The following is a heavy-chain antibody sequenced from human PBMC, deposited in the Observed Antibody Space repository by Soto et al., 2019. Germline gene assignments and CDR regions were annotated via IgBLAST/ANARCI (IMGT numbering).Heavy chain of an antibody. Sequence: GSLRLSCAASGFTFSSYGMHWVRQAPGKGLEWVAVISYDGSNKYYADSVKGRFTISRDNSKNTLYLQMNSLRAEDTAVYYCAKDLDIVVVVAAIPPWFDPWGQGTLVTVSS. CDR2: ISYDGSNK. D-gene: IGHD2-15*01. CDR3: AKDLDIVVVVAAIPPWFDP. CDR1: GFTFSSYG. J-gene: IGHJ5*02. V-gene: IGHV3-30*18.